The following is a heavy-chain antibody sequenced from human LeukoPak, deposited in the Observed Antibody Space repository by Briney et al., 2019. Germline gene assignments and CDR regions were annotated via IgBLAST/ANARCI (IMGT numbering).Heavy chain of an antibody. Sequence: GGSLRLSCAASGFTFSTSGMHWVRQAPGKGLEWVAVISYDGSNKYYADSVKGRFTISRDNFKNTLYLQMNSLRAEDTAVYYCARGIHEFDYWGQGTLVTVSS. D-gene: IGHD2-21*01. CDR2: ISYDGSNK. CDR1: GFTFSTSG. CDR3: ARGIHEFDY. V-gene: IGHV3-30*19. J-gene: IGHJ4*02.